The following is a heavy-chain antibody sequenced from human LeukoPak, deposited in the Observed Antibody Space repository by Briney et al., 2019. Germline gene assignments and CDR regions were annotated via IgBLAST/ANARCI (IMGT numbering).Heavy chain of an antibody. V-gene: IGHV1-46*01. D-gene: IGHD4-4*01. J-gene: IGHJ4*02. CDR2: INPSGGST. CDR3: ARDLAYSNYVGILDY. CDR1: GYTFTSYY. Sequence: ASVKVSCKASGYTFTSYYMHWVRQAPGQGLEWMGIINPSGGSTSYAQKFQGRVTMTRGTSTSTVYMELSSLRSEDTAVYYCARDLAYSNYVGILDYWDQGTLVTVSS.